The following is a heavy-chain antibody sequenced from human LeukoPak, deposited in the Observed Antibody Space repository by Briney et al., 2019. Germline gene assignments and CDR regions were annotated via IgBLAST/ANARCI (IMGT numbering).Heavy chain of an antibody. D-gene: IGHD5-18*01. CDR3: ATTYSYGLNFDY. V-gene: IGHV1-24*01. Sequence: ASVKVSCKVSGYTLTELSMHWVRQAPGKGLERMGGFDPEDGETIYAQKFQGRVTMTEDTSTDTAYMELSSLRSEDTAVYYCATTYSYGLNFDYWGQGTLVTVSS. CDR1: GYTLTELS. J-gene: IGHJ4*02. CDR2: FDPEDGET.